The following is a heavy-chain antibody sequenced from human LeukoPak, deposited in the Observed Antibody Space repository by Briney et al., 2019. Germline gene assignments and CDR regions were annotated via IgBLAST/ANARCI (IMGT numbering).Heavy chain of an antibody. CDR1: GYTFTGYY. CDR3: ARPSGYDYIIDY. Sequence: ASVKVSCKASGYTFTGYYMHWVRQAPGQGLEWMGWINPNSGGTNYAQKFQGRVTMTRDTSISTAYMELSRLRSDDTAVYYCARPSGYDYIIDYRGQGTLVTVSS. D-gene: IGHD5-12*01. V-gene: IGHV1-2*02. J-gene: IGHJ4*02. CDR2: INPNSGGT.